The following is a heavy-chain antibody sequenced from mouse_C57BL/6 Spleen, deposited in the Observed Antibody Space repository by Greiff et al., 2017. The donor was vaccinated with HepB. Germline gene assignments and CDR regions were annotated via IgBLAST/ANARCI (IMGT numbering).Heavy chain of an antibody. V-gene: IGHV1-55*01. CDR3: ARRGNYYGSSPYAMDY. CDR1: GYTFTSYW. D-gene: IGHD1-1*01. CDR2: IYPGSGST. Sequence: QVQLQQPGAELVKPGASVKMSCKASGYTFTSYWITWVKQRPGQGLEWIGDIYPGSGSTNYNEKFKSKATLTVDTSSSTAYMQLSSLTSEDSAVYYCARRGNYYGSSPYAMDYWGQGTSVTVSS. J-gene: IGHJ4*01.